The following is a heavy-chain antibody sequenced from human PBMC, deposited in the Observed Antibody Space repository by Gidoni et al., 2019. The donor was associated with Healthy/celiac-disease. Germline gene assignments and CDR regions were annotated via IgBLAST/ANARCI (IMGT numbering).Heavy chain of an antibody. Sequence: EVQLLESGGGLVQPGGSLRLSCAASGFTFSSYAMSWVRQAPGKGLEWVSAISGSGGSTYYADSVKGRFTISRDNSKNTLYLQMNSLRAEDTAVYYCAKVLLPGSYYYYYGMDVWGQGTTVTVSS. V-gene: IGHV3-23*01. D-gene: IGHD2-15*01. CDR2: ISGSGGST. CDR1: GFTFSSYA. CDR3: AKVLLPGSYYYYYGMDV. J-gene: IGHJ6*02.